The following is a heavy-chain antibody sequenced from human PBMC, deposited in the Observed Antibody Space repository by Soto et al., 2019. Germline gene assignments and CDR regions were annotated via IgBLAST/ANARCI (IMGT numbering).Heavy chain of an antibody. CDR2: IYPGDSDT. D-gene: IGHD1-1*01. Sequence: KVCCKASGYTFTSYYMHWVRQAPGQGLEWMGIIYPGDSDTRYSPSFQGQVTISADKSISTAYLQWSSLKASDTAMYYCARRTGYYYYYMDVWGKGTTVTVSS. J-gene: IGHJ6*03. CDR1: GYTFTSYY. CDR3: ARRTGYYYYYMDV. V-gene: IGHV5-51*01.